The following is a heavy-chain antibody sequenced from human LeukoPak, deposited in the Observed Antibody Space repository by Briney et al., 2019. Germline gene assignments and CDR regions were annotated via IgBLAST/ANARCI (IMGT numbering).Heavy chain of an antibody. D-gene: IGHD1-1*01. CDR3: ARNLAYNAFDI. CDR1: RFTFSSSW. V-gene: IGHV3-7*01. Sequence: PGESLRLSCAASRFTFSSSWMTWVRQPLGKGLEYVANIKEDGSQKYYEDSVKGRFTISRDNVKNSLYLQMDSLRAEDTAVYFCARNLAYNAFDIWGQGTVVTVSS. CDR2: IKEDGSQK. J-gene: IGHJ3*02.